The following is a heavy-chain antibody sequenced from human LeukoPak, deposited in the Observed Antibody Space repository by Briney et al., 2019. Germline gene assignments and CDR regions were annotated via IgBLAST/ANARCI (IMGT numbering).Heavy chain of an antibody. V-gene: IGHV3-74*01. D-gene: IGHD4-17*01. CDR2: INDDGNSA. J-gene: IGHJ2*01. CDR3: ARDLQATVTTNGWGFDL. CDR1: GFTFSRYW. Sequence: GGSLRLSCAASGFTFSRYWMHWVRQAPGKGLVWVSRINDDGNSASYADSVKGRFTISRDNAKNTLYLQMNSLRAEGTAVYYCARDLQATVTTNGWGFDLWGRGTLVTVSS.